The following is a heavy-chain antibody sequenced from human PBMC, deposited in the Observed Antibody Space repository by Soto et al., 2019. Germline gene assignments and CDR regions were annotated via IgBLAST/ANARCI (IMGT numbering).Heavy chain of an antibody. CDR2: IWSDGNNR. J-gene: IGHJ4*02. Sequence: QVQLVESGGGVVQPGRSLRLSCAASGFMFSNHGMHWVRQAPGKGLEWVAVIWSDGNNRYYADSVKGRFTISRDNSKNTVYLQMSSPRVEDTAVYYCVRGDNWNDEASDYWGQGTLVTVSS. D-gene: IGHD1-1*01. V-gene: IGHV3-33*01. CDR1: GFMFSNHG. CDR3: VRGDNWNDEASDY.